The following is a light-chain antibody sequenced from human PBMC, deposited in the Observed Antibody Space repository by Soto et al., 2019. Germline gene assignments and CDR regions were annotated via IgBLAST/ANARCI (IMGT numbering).Light chain of an antibody. J-gene: IGKJ5*01. CDR3: MQALQTPIT. V-gene: IGKV2-28*01. Sequence: DIVMTQSPLSLPVTPGEPASISCRSSQSLLHTDGYNYLDWYLQKPGQSPQLLIYLCSTRSSGVPDRFSGSGSGTDFTLKISRVEAEDVGVYYCMQALQTPITLGQGTRLEI. CDR1: QSLLHTDGYNY. CDR2: LCS.